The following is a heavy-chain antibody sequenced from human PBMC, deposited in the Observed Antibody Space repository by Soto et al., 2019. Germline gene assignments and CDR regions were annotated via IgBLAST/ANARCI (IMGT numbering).Heavy chain of an antibody. D-gene: IGHD4-17*01. CDR2: ISSRSTYT. CDR1: GFTFTSYA. Sequence: EVQLVESGGNLVKPGGSLRLSCAASGFTFTSYAMNWVRQAPGKRLEWVSSISSRSTYTHYRDLVKGRFTISRDNAKNSLYLQMNSLRAEDTAVYYCARDRSGDYQGSFDYWGRGTLVTVSS. J-gene: IGHJ4*02. V-gene: IGHV3-21*06. CDR3: ARDRSGDYQGSFDY.